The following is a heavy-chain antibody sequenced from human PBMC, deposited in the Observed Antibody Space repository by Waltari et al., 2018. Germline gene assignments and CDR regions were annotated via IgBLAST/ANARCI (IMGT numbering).Heavy chain of an antibody. V-gene: IGHV3-23*04. CDR3: AKLGLWFGELLSDY. D-gene: IGHD3-10*01. Sequence: EVQLVESGGGLVQPGGSLRLSCAASGFTFSSYAMSWVRQAPGKGLGWVSAISGSGGSTDYADSVKGRFTIARDNSKNTLYLQMNSLRAEDTAVYYCAKLGLWFGELLSDYWGQGTLVTVSS. CDR1: GFTFSSYA. J-gene: IGHJ4*02. CDR2: ISGSGGST.